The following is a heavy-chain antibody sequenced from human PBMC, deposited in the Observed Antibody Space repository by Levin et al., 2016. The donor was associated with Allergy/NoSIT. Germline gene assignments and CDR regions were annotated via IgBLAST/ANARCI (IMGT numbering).Heavy chain of an antibody. CDR3: ARAGIAAAGTNNWFDP. Sequence: GESLKISCAASGFSFSSYDMHWVRQAPGKGLEWVAVISYDGSNKYYADSVKGRFTISRDNSKNTLYLQMNSLRAEDTAVYYCARAGIAAAGTNNWFDPWGQGTLVTVSS. V-gene: IGHV3-30*03. D-gene: IGHD6-13*01. J-gene: IGHJ5*02. CDR1: GFSFSSYD. CDR2: ISYDGSNK.